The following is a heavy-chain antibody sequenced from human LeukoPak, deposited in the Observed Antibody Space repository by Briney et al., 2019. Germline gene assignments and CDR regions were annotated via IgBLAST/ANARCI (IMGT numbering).Heavy chain of an antibody. CDR1: GGSISGGSYY. D-gene: IGHD3-3*01. Sequence: PSETLSLTCTVSGGSISGGSYYWSWIRQPAGKGLEWIGRNYTSGGTNYNPSLKSRVTISVDTSKNQFSLKLTSVTAADTAVYYCARAVGDFWSRYPDAFDIWGQGTMVTVSS. V-gene: IGHV4-61*02. CDR2: NYTSGGT. J-gene: IGHJ3*02. CDR3: ARAVGDFWSRYPDAFDI.